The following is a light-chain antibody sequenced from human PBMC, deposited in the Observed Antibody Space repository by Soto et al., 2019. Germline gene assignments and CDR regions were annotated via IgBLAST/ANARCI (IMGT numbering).Light chain of an antibody. CDR2: HVS. CDR3: SSYTTAGTYV. CDR1: SSDIGTYNY. J-gene: IGLJ1*01. V-gene: IGLV2-14*01. Sequence: ALTQPASVSGSPGQSITISCIGTSSDIGTYNYVAWYQQHPAKTPKLIIYHVSYRPSGVSNRFSGSNSGNTASLTISGLQAEDEADYYCSSYTTAGTYVFGTGTKVTVL.